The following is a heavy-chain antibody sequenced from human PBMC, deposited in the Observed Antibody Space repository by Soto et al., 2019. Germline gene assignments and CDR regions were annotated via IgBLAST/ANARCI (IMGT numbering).Heavy chain of an antibody. J-gene: IGHJ6*03. CDR3: ARERPGVSSVWYVGVLHYYMDV. D-gene: IGHD6-19*01. Sequence: SETLSLTCTVSGGSISGYFWTWIRQPPGKGLEWIGYVYYSGSTTYNPSLRGRVTISVDTSRNQFSLKLSSVTAADTAVYYCARERPGVSSVWYVGVLHYYMDVWGKGTTVTVSS. CDR1: GGSISGYF. V-gene: IGHV4-59*12. CDR2: VYYSGST.